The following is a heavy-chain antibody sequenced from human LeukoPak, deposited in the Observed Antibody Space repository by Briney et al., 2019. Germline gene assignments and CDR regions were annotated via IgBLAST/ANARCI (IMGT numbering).Heavy chain of an antibody. CDR1: GGSISSSNW. CDR2: IYHSGST. V-gene: IGHV4-4*02. J-gene: IGHJ4*02. CDR3: ARSGPIVGATPRHFDY. D-gene: IGHD1-26*01. Sequence: PSETLSLTCAVSGGSISSSNWWSWVRQPPGKGLEWIGEIYHSGSTYYNPSLKSRVTISLDTSKNQFSLKLSSVTAADTAVYYCARSGPIVGATPRHFDYWGQGTLVTVSS.